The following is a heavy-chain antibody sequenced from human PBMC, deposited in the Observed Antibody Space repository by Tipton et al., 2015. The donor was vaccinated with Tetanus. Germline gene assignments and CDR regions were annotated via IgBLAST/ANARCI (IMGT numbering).Heavy chain of an antibody. CDR3: ARGGSYLGIYYYYAMDV. V-gene: IGHV1-69*06. D-gene: IGHD1-26*01. J-gene: IGHJ6*01. Sequence: QSGPEVKEPGSSVRVSCKASGGTFSNYAINWVRQAPGQGPEWMGGIFPQFGTSNYAPKFQDRVTMTADTSTGTVYMALSSLRSDDTAVFYCARGGSYLGIYYYYAMDVWGQGTTVTVSS. CDR2: IFPQFGTS. CDR1: GGTFSNYA.